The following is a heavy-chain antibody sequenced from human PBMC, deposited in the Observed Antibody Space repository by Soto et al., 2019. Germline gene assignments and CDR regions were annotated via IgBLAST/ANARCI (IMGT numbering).Heavy chain of an antibody. CDR1: GGTFSSYA. CDR2: IIPIFGTA. D-gene: IGHD6-13*01. CDR3: ASPEIRRSSWTRYSYYYYGMDV. Sequence: SVKVSCKASGGTFSSYAISWVRQAPGQGLEWMGGIIPIFGTANYAQKFQGRVTITADESTSTAYMELSSLRSEDTAVYYCASPEIRRSSWTRYSYYYYGMDVWGQGTTVTVSS. V-gene: IGHV1-69*13. J-gene: IGHJ6*02.